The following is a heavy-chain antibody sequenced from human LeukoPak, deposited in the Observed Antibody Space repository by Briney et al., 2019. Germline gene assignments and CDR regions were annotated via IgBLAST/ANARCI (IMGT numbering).Heavy chain of an antibody. J-gene: IGHJ4*02. Sequence: GGSLRLSCAASGFIFSSYSMNWVRQAPGKGLEWVSYISSSSRTIYYADSVKGRFTISRDNAKNSLYLQMNSLRGEDTAVYYCARAGPWDYYFDYWGQGTLVTVSS. D-gene: IGHD1-26*01. V-gene: IGHV3-48*01. CDR3: ARAGPWDYYFDY. CDR1: GFIFSSYS. CDR2: ISSSSRTI.